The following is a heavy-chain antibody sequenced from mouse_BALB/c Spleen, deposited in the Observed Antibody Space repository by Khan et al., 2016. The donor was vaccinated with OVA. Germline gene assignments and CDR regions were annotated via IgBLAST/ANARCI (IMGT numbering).Heavy chain of an antibody. CDR2: INPYNGGT. D-gene: IGHD2-3*01. Sequence: QVRLQQSGAELVKPGASVRLSCKASGYTFTSYYLYWVKQRPGQGLEWIGDINPYNGGTNFNEKFRNKATLTVDKSSNTAYMELSRLTSEDSAVYYCKRSGDGTLANWGKGTLVTVS. V-gene: IGHV1S81*02. J-gene: IGHJ3*01. CDR3: KRSGDGTLAN. CDR1: GYTFTSYY.